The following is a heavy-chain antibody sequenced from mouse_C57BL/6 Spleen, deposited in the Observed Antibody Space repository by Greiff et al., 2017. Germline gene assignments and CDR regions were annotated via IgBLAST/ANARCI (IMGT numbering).Heavy chain of an antibody. CDR3: ARRGSSDYYAMDY. Sequence: VKLQQPGAELVRPGTSVKLSCKASGYTFTSYWMHWVKQRPGQGLEWIGVIDPSDSYTNYNQKFKGKATLTVDTSSSTAYMQLSSLTSEDSAVYYCARRGSSDYYAMDYWGQGTSVTVSS. D-gene: IGHD1-1*01. V-gene: IGHV1-59*01. CDR1: GYTFTSYW. CDR2: IDPSDSYT. J-gene: IGHJ4*01.